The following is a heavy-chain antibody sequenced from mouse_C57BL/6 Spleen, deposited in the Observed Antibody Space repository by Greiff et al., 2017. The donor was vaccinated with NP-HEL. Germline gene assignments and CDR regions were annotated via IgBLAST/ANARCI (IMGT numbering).Heavy chain of an antibody. CDR1: GFSLTSYA. CDR3: ARDYYSSSPAWYFDD. V-gene: IGHV2-9-1*01. Sequence: VMLVESGPGLVAPSQSLSITCTVSGFSLTSYAISWVRQPPGKGLEWIGVIWTGGGTNYNSAPKSRLSLSQDNTKSQVFLTINSLQTDDTARYYCARDYYSSSPAWYFDDWGTGTTVTVSS. CDR2: IWTGGGT. J-gene: IGHJ1*03. D-gene: IGHD1-1*01.